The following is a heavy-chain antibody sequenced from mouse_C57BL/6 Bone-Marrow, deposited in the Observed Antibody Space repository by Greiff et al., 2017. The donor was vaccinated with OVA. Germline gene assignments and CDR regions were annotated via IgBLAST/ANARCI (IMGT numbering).Heavy chain of an antibody. D-gene: IGHD1-1*01. Sequence: EVQLQQSGTVLARPGASVKMSCKTSGYTFTSYWMHWVKQRPGQGLEWIGAIYPGNSDTSYNQKFKGKAKLTAVTSASTAYMELSSLTNEDSAVYYCRSYFSNYYGSSYENWYFDVWGTGTTVTVSS. J-gene: IGHJ1*03. CDR3: RSYFSNYYGSSYENWYFDV. CDR2: IYPGNSDT. V-gene: IGHV1-5*01. CDR1: GYTFTSYW.